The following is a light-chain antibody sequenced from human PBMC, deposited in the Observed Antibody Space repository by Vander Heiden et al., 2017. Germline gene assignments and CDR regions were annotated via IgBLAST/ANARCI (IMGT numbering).Light chain of an antibody. CDR2: GVS. J-gene: IGKJ4*01. CDR1: QSVSSK. CDR3: QQYNNWPPLT. V-gene: IGKV3-15*01. Sequence: IVMTQSPATLSVSPGERATLSCRASQSVSSKLAWYQQKPGQAPRLLIYGVSTRATGIPARFSGSGSGTEFTLTISSLRSEDFAVYYCQQYNNWPPLTFGGGTKVEI.